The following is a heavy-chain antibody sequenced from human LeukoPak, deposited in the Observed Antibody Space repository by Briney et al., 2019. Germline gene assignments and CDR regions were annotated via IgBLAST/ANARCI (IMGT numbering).Heavy chain of an antibody. CDR3: ARLGPGYGTIQLWLRENNYFDY. V-gene: IGHV3-64*01. J-gene: IGHJ4*02. Sequence: QAGGSLRLSCAASGFTFSSYAMHWVRQAPGKGLEYVSAISSNGGSTYYANSVKGRFTISRDNSKNTLYLQMGSLRAEDMAVYYCARLGPGYGTIQLWLRENNYFDYWGQGTLVTVSS. CDR1: GFTFSSYA. CDR2: ISSNGGST. D-gene: IGHD5-18*01.